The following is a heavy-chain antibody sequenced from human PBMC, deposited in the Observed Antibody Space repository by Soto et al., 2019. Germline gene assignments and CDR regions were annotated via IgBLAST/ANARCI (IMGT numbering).Heavy chain of an antibody. CDR1: GYSFSTYL. J-gene: IGHJ6*02. CDR3: AKYPPNYYGMDV. Sequence: GESLKISCKGSGYSFSTYLIGWVRQMPGTGLEWMGLIYPGDSNTRYSPSFQGQVTFSVDKSISTAYLHLSSLKVSDTAIYYCAKYPPNYYGMDVWGQGTTVTVSS. D-gene: IGHD2-2*02. CDR2: IYPGDSNT. V-gene: IGHV5-51*01.